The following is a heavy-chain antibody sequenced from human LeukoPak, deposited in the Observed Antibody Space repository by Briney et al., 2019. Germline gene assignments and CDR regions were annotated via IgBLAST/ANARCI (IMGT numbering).Heavy chain of an antibody. D-gene: IGHD6-19*01. CDR3: AKGSIAVAGKDFDY. CDR1: GLAVSSNY. Sequence: PGGSLRLSCAASGLAVSSNYMSWVRQAPGKGLEWVSVIYSSGNTYYADSVKGRFTISRDNSKNTLYLQMNSLRPEDTAVYYCAKGSIAVAGKDFDYWGQGTLVTVSS. V-gene: IGHV3-66*01. CDR2: IYSSGNT. J-gene: IGHJ4*02.